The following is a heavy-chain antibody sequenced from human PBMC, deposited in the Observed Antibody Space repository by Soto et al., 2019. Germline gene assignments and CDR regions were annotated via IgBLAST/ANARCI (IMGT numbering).Heavy chain of an antibody. CDR2: ILSNDEK. J-gene: IGHJ6*02. CDR1: GFSLSNDRIG. V-gene: IGHV2-26*01. CDR3: ARKKRFSYGIDV. Sequence: QVTLKESGPVLVKPTETLKLTCTVSGFSLSNDRIGVSWIRKPPGKALECLAHILSNDEKSYSTSLKSRLTISKDTFKSQVVLTITNMDPVDTATYFCARKKRFSYGIDVWGQGTTVTVSS. D-gene: IGHD3-16*01.